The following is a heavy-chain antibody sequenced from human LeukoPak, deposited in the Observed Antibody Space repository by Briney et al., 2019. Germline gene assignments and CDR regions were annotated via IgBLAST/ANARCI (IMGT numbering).Heavy chain of an antibody. Sequence: GGSLRLSCAASGFTFDDYGMSWVRQAPGKGLEWVSGINWNGGNTGYADSVKGRFTISRDNAKNSLYLQMNSLIAEDTALYYCGRVASNYDFDCWGQGTLVTVSS. J-gene: IGHJ4*02. D-gene: IGHD4-11*01. V-gene: IGHV3-20*04. CDR1: GFTFDDYG. CDR2: INWNGGNT. CDR3: GRVASNYDFDC.